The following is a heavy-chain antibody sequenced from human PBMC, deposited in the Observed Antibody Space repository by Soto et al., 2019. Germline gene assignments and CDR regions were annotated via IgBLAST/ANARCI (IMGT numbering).Heavy chain of an antibody. V-gene: IGHV5-51*01. CDR1: GYTFTNYW. D-gene: IGHD2-2*01. J-gene: IGHJ4*01. CDR2: IYPYDSDT. Sequence: PGESLKISCQVSGYTFTNYWVAWVRQMPGKGMEWMGNIYPYDSDTRYSPSFQGQVTISADTSITTAYLQWSGLRASDTAMYFCARHLVGSTRGNFDYWGQGTMVTVSS. CDR3: ARHLVGSTRGNFDY.